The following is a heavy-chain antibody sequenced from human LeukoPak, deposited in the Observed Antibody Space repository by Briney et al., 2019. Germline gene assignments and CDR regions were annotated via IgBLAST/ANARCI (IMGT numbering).Heavy chain of an antibody. Sequence: SETLSLTCTVSGYSVSSGYYWGWIRQPPGKGLEWIGSIYHSGSTYYNPSLKSRVTISVDTSKNQFSLKLSSVTAADTAVYYCASHEVGRYYDSSGYYYPYDYWGQGTLVTVSS. CDR1: GYSVSSGYY. D-gene: IGHD3-22*01. CDR2: IYHSGST. J-gene: IGHJ4*02. V-gene: IGHV4-38-2*02. CDR3: ASHEVGRYYDSSGYYYPYDY.